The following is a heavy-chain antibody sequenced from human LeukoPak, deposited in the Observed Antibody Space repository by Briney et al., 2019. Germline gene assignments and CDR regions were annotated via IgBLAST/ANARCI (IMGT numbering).Heavy chain of an antibody. CDR3: ARDRDCSSTSCYGWFDP. Sequence: GASVKVSCKASGYTFTSYGISWVRQAPGQGLEWMGWISAYNGNTNYAQKLQGRVTMTTGTSTSTAYMELRSLRSDDTAAYYCARDRDCSSTSCYGWFDPWGQGTLVTVSS. CDR1: GYTFTSYG. CDR2: ISAYNGNT. J-gene: IGHJ5*02. D-gene: IGHD2-2*01. V-gene: IGHV1-18*01.